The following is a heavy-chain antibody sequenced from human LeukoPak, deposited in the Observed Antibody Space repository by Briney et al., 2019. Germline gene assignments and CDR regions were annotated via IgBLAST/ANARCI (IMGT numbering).Heavy chain of an antibody. CDR1: GFTVSSNY. CDR2: IYSGGST. J-gene: IGHJ3*02. CDR3: AREVEFVVVVAATADAFDI. V-gene: IGHV3-66*01. D-gene: IGHD2-15*01. Sequence: GGSLRLSCAASGFTVSSNYMSWVRQAPGKGLEWVSVIYSGGSTYYADSVKGRFTISRDNSKSTLYLQMNSLRAEDTAVYYCAREVEFVVVVAATADAFDIWGQGTMVTVSS.